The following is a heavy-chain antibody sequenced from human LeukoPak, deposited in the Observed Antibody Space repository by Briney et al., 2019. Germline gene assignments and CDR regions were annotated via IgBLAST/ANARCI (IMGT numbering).Heavy chain of an antibody. CDR3: ARDGRITMVRGVSKY. J-gene: IGHJ4*02. D-gene: IGHD3-10*01. V-gene: IGHV3-48*03. CDR1: GFTFSSYE. Sequence: PGGSLRLSCAASGFTFSSYEMNWVRQAPGKGLEWVSCVSSSGSTIYYADSVKGRFTISRDNAKNSLYLQMNSLRAEDTAVYYCARDGRITMVRGVSKYWGQGTLVTVSS. CDR2: VSSSGSTI.